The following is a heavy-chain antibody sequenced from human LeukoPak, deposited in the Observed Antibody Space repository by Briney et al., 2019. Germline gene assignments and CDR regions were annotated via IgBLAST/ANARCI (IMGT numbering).Heavy chain of an antibody. V-gene: IGHV4-34*01. Sequence: PSETLSLTCAVYGGSFSGYCWSWIRQPPGKGLEWIGEINHSGSTNYNPSLKSRVTISVDTSKNQFSLKLSSVTAADTAVYYCASVRANDILTGYYSSDVDYWGQGTLVTVSS. CDR2: INHSGST. CDR1: GGSFSGYC. J-gene: IGHJ4*02. D-gene: IGHD3-9*01. CDR3: ASVRANDILTGYYSSDVDY.